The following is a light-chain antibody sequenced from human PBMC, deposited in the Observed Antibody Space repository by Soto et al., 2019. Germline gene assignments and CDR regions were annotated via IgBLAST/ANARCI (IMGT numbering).Light chain of an antibody. Sequence: QSALAQPPSASGSPGQSVTISCTGTSSDVGGYNRVSWYQQHPGKVPKLIIYETYKRPSGVPDRFSGSQSGNTASLTVSGLQAEDEAYYYCCSHAGSTTYSLFGTGTNVTVL. V-gene: IGLV2-8*01. CDR3: CSHAGSTTYSL. CDR2: ETY. J-gene: IGLJ1*01. CDR1: SSDVGGYNR.